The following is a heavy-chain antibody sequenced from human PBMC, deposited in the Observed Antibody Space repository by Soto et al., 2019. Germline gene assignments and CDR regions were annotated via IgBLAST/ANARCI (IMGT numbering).Heavy chain of an antibody. Sequence: SQTLSLTCAISGDSVSSNSAAWNWIRQSPSRGLEWLGRTYYRSKWYNDYAVSVKSRITINPDTSKNQFSLQLNSVTPEDTAVYYCARGGPYCIGDCSYRFDYWGQGTPVTVSS. V-gene: IGHV6-1*01. CDR1: GDSVSSNSAA. CDR3: ARGGPYCIGDCSYRFDY. D-gene: IGHD2-21*02. CDR2: TYYRSKWYN. J-gene: IGHJ4*02.